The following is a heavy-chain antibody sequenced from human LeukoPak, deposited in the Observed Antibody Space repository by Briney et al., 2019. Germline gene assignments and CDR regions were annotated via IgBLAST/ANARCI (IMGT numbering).Heavy chain of an antibody. Sequence: GGSLRLSCAASGFTVSSNYMSWVRQAPGKGLEWVSIIYSGGSTYYADSVKGRFTISRDNSKNTLYLQMNSLRAEDTAVYYCARPRSPWYDFSGPDYWGQGTLVTVSS. CDR2: IYSGGST. CDR3: ARPRSPWYDFSGPDY. V-gene: IGHV3-53*05. D-gene: IGHD3-3*01. J-gene: IGHJ4*02. CDR1: GFTVSSNY.